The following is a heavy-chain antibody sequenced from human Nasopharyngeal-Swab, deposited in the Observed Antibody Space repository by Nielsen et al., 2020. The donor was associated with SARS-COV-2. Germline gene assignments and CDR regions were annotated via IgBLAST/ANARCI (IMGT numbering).Heavy chain of an antibody. Sequence: GGSLRLSWAASGFTFDDYCMSWVRHAPGKGLEWVSGINWNGGSTGYADSVKGRFTISRDNSKDTVYLQMNGLRAEDTAVYYCGRDPPESGYALDVWGQGTPVTVSS. V-gene: IGHV3-20*04. CDR1: GFTFDDYC. D-gene: IGHD3-3*01. CDR3: GRDPPESGYALDV. J-gene: IGHJ6*02. CDR2: INWNGGST.